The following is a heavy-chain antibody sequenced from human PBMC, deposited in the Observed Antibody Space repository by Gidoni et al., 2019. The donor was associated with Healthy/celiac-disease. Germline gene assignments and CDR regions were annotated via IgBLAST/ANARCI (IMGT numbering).Heavy chain of an antibody. CDR1: GGTFSSYA. D-gene: IGHD4-17*01. Sequence: QVQLVQSGAEVKKPGSSVKVSCKAAGGTFSSYAISWVRQAPGQGLEWMGRILPILGIANYAQKFQGRVTITADKSTSTAYMELSSLRSEDTAVYYCARGHTVTTGWYFDLWGRGTLVTVSS. CDR3: ARGHTVTTGWYFDL. J-gene: IGHJ2*01. V-gene: IGHV1-69*04. CDR2: ILPILGIA.